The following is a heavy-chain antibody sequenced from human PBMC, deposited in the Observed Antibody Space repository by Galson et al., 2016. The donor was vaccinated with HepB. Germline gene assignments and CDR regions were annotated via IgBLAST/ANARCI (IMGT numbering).Heavy chain of an antibody. J-gene: IGHJ6*02. CDR2: ISYDGSDK. D-gene: IGHD1-1*01. Sequence: SLRLSCAAYGFTFSSYGMHWDRQAPGKGLEWVAVISYDGSDKYYADSVKGRFTISRDNSKNTLYLQMSSLRAEDTAVYYCAKDVWRGSGTDYYGMDVWGQGTTVTVSS. CDR3: AKDVWRGSGTDYYGMDV. V-gene: IGHV3-30*18. CDR1: GFTFSSYG.